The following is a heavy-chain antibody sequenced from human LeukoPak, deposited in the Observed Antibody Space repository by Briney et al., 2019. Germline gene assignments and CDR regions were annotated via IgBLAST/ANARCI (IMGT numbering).Heavy chain of an antibody. Sequence: SETLSLTCTVTGGAISSYYWSWIRQPPGKGLEWIAYIHYSGNTNYSPSLKSRVTISVDTSKNQFSLRLTSVTAADTAVYYCARSGTVTNFDYWGQGTLVSVSS. CDR1: GGAISSYY. CDR3: ARSGTVTNFDY. J-gene: IGHJ4*02. D-gene: IGHD4-17*01. V-gene: IGHV4-59*01. CDR2: IHYSGNT.